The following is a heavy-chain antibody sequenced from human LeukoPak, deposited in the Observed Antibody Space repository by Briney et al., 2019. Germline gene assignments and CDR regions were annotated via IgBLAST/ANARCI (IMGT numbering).Heavy chain of an antibody. CDR3: ARLPYDILTGYSLYYFDY. Sequence: SGTLSLTCAVSGGSISSSNWWSWVRQPPGQGLEWIGEIYHSGSTNYNPSLKSRVTISVDKSKNQFSLKLSSVTAADTAVYYCARLPYDILTGYSLYYFDYWGQGTLVTVSS. D-gene: IGHD3-9*01. CDR2: IYHSGST. J-gene: IGHJ4*02. CDR1: GGSISSSNW. V-gene: IGHV4-4*02.